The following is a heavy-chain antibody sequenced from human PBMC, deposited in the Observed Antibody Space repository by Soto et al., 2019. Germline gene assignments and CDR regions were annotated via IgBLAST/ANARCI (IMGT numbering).Heavy chain of an antibody. CDR2: ISGSGGST. J-gene: IGHJ4*02. CDR3: AKDRNIVVVAAARLGFDY. V-gene: IGHV3-23*01. D-gene: IGHD2-2*01. Sequence: GGSLRLSCAASGFTFSSYAMSWVRQAPGKGLEWVSAISGSGGSTYYADSVKGRFTISRDNSKNTLYLQMNSLRAEDTAVYYCAKDRNIVVVAAARLGFDYWGQGNLVTVSS. CDR1: GFTFSSYA.